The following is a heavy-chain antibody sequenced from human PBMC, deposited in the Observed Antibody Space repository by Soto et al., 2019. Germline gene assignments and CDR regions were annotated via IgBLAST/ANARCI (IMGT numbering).Heavy chain of an antibody. V-gene: IGHV3-30*18. D-gene: IGHD3-22*01. CDR2: ISYDGSNK. J-gene: IGHJ6*02. Sequence: GGSLRLSCAAPGFTFSSYGMHWVRQAPGKGLEWVAVISYDGSNKYYADSVKGRFTISRDNSKNTLYLQMNSLRAEDTAVYYCAKSYYYDSSGSIMDVWGQGTTVTSP. CDR1: GFTFSSYG. CDR3: AKSYYYDSSGSIMDV.